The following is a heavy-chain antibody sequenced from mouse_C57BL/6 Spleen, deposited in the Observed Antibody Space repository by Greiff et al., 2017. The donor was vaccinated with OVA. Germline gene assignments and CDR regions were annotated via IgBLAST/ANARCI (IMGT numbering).Heavy chain of an antibody. D-gene: IGHD2-5*01. Sequence: QVQLQQSGPGLVQPSQSLSITCTVSGFSLTSYGVHWVRQSPGKGLEWLGVIWSGGSTDYNAAFISRLSISKDNSKSQVFFKMNSLQADDTAIYYCARDSNYESFAYWGQGTLVTVSA. CDR1: GFSLTSYG. CDR3: ARDSNYESFAY. V-gene: IGHV2-2*01. J-gene: IGHJ3*01. CDR2: IWSGGST.